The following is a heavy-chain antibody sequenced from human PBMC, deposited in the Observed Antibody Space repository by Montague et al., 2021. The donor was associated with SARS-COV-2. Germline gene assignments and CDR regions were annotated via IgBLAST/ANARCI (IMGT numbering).Heavy chain of an antibody. V-gene: IGHV4-34*01. CDR1: GGSFSNYY. D-gene: IGHD2-2*01. J-gene: IGHJ3*02. Sequence: SETLSLTCAISGGSFSNYYWSWIRQPPGKGLEWIGKVNQSGTTIYNPSVKSGVTISEDTSKNQFYLGLNSVTAADTAVYYCARGPRPVVVPGAGPAGRAFDIWGQGTMVTVSS. CDR3: ARGPRPVVVPGAGPAGRAFDI. CDR2: VNQSGTT.